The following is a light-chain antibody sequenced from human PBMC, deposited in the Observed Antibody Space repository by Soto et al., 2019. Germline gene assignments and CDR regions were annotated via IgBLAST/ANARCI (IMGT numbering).Light chain of an antibody. Sequence: EIVLTQSPATLSLSPGERATLSCRASQSVTSSLVWYQQKPGQAPRLLIYDATNRATGIPARFSGSGSGTDFTLTISSLEPEDFAVYYCQQRSNWPRFTFGPGTKVDIK. V-gene: IGKV3-11*01. CDR2: DAT. CDR1: QSVTSS. CDR3: QQRSNWPRFT. J-gene: IGKJ3*01.